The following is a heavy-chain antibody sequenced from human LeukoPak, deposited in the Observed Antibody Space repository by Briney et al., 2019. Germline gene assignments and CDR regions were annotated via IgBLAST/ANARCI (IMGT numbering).Heavy chain of an antibody. CDR3: ARDPDRIVVVTGDY. D-gene: IGHD2-21*02. Sequence: PGGSLRLSCAASGFTFSSYAMHWVRQAPGKGLEWVAVISYDGSNKYYADSVKGRFTISRDNSKNTLYLQMNGLRAEDTAVYYCARDPDRIVVVTGDYWGQGTLVTVSS. V-gene: IGHV3-30-3*01. J-gene: IGHJ4*02. CDR2: ISYDGSNK. CDR1: GFTFSSYA.